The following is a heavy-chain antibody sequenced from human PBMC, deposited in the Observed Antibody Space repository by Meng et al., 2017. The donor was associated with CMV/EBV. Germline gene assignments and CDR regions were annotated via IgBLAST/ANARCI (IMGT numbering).Heavy chain of an antibody. Sequence: GESLKISCAASGFTFSSYAMHWVRQAPGKGLEWVAVISYDGSNKYYADSVKGRFTISRDNSKNTLYLQMNSLRAEGTAVYYCARDLGQRGYDFWSGYYTGNNWFDPWGQGTLVTVSS. CDR3: ARDLGQRGYDFWSGYYTGNNWFDP. CDR2: ISYDGSNK. J-gene: IGHJ5*02. V-gene: IGHV3-30*04. CDR1: GFTFSSYA. D-gene: IGHD3-3*01.